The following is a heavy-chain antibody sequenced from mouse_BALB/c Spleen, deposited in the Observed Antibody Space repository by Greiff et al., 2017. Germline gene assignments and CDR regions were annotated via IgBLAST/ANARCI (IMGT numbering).Heavy chain of an antibody. CDR1: GFSLTSYG. V-gene: IGHV2-9*02. CDR3: ARDRYGNYGNYYAMDY. Sequence: VQLVESGPGLVAPSQSLSITCTVSGFSLTSYGVHWVRQPPGKGLEWLGVIWAGGSTNYNSALMSRLSISKDNSKSQVFLKMNSLQTDDTAMYYCARDRYGNYGNYYAMDYWGQGTSVTVSS. J-gene: IGHJ4*01. D-gene: IGHD2-10*02. CDR2: IWAGGST.